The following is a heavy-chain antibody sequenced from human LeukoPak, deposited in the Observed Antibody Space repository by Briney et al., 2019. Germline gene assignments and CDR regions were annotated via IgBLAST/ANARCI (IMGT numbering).Heavy chain of an antibody. V-gene: IGHV4-39*01. CDR1: GGSISSSTYY. CDR2: IYHRGST. CDR3: ARHFGMTPVAPFDC. J-gene: IGHJ4*02. D-gene: IGHD4-23*01. Sequence: PSETLSLTCTVSGGSISSSTYYWGWIRQPPGKGLEWIGSIYHRGSTHYNPSLKSRVTISVDTSKNQFSLKLNSVTAADTAVYYCARHFGMTPVAPFDCCSQGTLVTVSS.